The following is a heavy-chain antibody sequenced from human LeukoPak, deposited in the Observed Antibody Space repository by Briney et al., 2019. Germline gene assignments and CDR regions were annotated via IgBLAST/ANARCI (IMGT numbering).Heavy chain of an antibody. CDR3: ASDGAAVTSDS. J-gene: IGHJ5*01. CDR1: GGSIRRSYYY. CDR2: IFYTGYT. V-gene: IGHV4-39*07. Sequence: SETLSLTCTVSGGSIRRSYYYWVWIRQFPGKELEWMGNIFYTGYTHYNPSLSSRVTMSLDTSKNQFSLRLTSVTAADTAVYFCASDGAAVTSDSWGQGTLVTVTS. D-gene: IGHD4-17*01.